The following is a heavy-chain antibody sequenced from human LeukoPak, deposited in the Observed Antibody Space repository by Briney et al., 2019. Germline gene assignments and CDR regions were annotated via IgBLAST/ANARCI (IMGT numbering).Heavy chain of an antibody. CDR2: ISSSSSYI. CDR1: GFTFSSYW. J-gene: IGHJ6*02. Sequence: PGGSLRLSCAASGFTFSSYWISWVRQAPGKGLEWVSSISSSSSYIYYADSVKGRFTISRDNAKNSLYLQMNSLRAEDTAVYYCAREIFNVPYGMDVWGQGTTVTVSS. D-gene: IGHD2-15*01. CDR3: AREIFNVPYGMDV. V-gene: IGHV3-21*01.